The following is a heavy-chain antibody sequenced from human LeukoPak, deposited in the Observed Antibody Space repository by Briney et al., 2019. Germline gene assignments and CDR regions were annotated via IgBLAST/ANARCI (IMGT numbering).Heavy chain of an antibody. CDR1: GFTFDDPD. D-gene: IGHD1-26*01. Sequence: GGSLTLSCTASGFTFDDPDISWLRQAPGRGVEWVWGINLKGGSRGYADSVKGRCTISRDNAKNSQYLQMNSLRAEDTALYYCARLGSGSYWSAFDIWGQGTMVTVSS. CDR2: INLKGGSR. J-gene: IGHJ3*02. V-gene: IGHV3-20*04. CDR3: ARLGSGSYWSAFDI.